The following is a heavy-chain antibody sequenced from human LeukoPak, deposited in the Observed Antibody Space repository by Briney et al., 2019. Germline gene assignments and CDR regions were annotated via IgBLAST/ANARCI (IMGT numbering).Heavy chain of an antibody. CDR2: MNPNSGNT. J-gene: IGHJ4*02. V-gene: IGHV1-8*01. CDR3: ARGLTYCCGDCYSDY. Sequence: APVKVSCKASGYTFTSYDINWVRQATGQGLEWMGWMNPNSGNTGYAQKFQGRVTMTRNTSISTAYMELSSLRSEDTAVYYCARGLTYCCGDCYSDYWGQGTLVTVSS. D-gene: IGHD2-21*01. CDR1: GYTFTSYD.